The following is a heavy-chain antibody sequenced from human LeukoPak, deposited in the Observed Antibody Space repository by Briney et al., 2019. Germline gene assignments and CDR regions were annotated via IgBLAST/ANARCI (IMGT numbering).Heavy chain of an antibody. CDR3: ARAQKYNWFDA. CDR2: ISAYNGNT. CDR1: GYTFTSYG. V-gene: IGHV1-18*01. J-gene: IGHJ5*02. Sequence: ASVKVSCKASGYTFTSYGISWVRQAPGQGLEWMGWISAYNGNTNYAQKLQGRVTMTTDTSTSTANMELKRLRADDTAVYYCARAQKYNWFDAWGQGTLVTVSS.